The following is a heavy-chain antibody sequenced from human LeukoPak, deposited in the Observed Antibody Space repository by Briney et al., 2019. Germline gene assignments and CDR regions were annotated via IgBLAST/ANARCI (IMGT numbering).Heavy chain of an antibody. V-gene: IGHV3-33*06. D-gene: IGHD6-13*01. CDR2: IWYDGSNK. J-gene: IGHJ4*02. CDR1: GFTFSSYG. CDR3: AKARSSSSWYFDY. Sequence: GGSLRLSCAASGFTFSSYGMHGVSQAPGKGLEWVAVIWYDGSNKYYADSVKGRFTISRDNSKNTLYLQMNSLRAEDTAVYYCAKARSSSSWYFDYWGQGTLVTVSS.